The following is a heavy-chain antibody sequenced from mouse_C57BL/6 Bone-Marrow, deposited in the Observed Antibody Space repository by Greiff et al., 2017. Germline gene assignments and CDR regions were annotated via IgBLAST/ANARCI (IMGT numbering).Heavy chain of an antibody. CDR1: GFTFTDYY. J-gene: IGHJ4*01. CDR3: ARWYRNYAMDY. V-gene: IGHV7-3*01. Sequence: EVQRVESGGGLVQPGGSLSLSCAASGFTFTDYYMSWVRQPPGKALEWLGFIRNKANGYTTEYSASVKGRFTISRVNSQSILYLQVNDLRAEDSATYYCARWYRNYAMDYWGQGTSVTVSS. D-gene: IGHD2-14*01. CDR2: IRNKANGYTT.